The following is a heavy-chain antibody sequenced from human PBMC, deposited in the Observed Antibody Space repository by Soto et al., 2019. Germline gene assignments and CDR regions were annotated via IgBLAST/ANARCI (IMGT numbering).Heavy chain of an antibody. V-gene: IGHV3-30*18. CDR3: AKNGDRNYYYYYGMDV. J-gene: IGHJ6*02. Sequence: QVQLVESGGGVVQPGRSLRLSCAASGFTFSSYGMHWVRQAPGKGLEWVAVISYDGSNKYYADSVKGRFIISRDNSKNTLYLQMNSLRAEDTAVYYCAKNGDRNYYYYYGMDVWGQGTTVTVSS. CDR1: GFTFSSYG. CDR2: ISYDGSNK. D-gene: IGHD4-17*01.